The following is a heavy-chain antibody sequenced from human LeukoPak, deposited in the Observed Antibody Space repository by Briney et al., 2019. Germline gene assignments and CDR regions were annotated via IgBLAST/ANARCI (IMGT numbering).Heavy chain of an antibody. Sequence: PGGSLRLSCAASGFTFNNAWMNWVRQAPGKGLEWVGRIKSKNVGGTTDYAAPVKGRFTISRDDSKNTVYLQMNSLKIEDTAVYYCTSHAAFDPWGQGTLVTVSS. CDR2: IKSKNVGGTT. CDR3: TSHAAFDP. J-gene: IGHJ5*02. V-gene: IGHV3-15*01. CDR1: GFTFNNAW.